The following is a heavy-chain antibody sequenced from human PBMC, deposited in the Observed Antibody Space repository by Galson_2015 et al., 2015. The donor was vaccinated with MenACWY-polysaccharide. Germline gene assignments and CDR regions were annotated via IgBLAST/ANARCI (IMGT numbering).Heavy chain of an antibody. CDR2: ISSAGYK. Sequence: SLRLSCAASGFTFSSYAMNWVRQAPGKGLEWVALISSAGYKYYADSVKGRLTISRDNSKNTLFLQTSNLRAEDTAVYYCARDQESPGQTDSWGQGTLVTVSS. CDR3: ARDQESPGQTDS. D-gene: IGHD2-8*02. V-gene: IGHV3-23*01. CDR1: GFTFSSYA. J-gene: IGHJ4*02.